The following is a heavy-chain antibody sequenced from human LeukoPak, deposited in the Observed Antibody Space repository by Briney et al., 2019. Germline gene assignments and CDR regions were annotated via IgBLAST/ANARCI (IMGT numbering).Heavy chain of an antibody. J-gene: IGHJ1*01. CDR2: INHSGST. V-gene: IGHV4-34*01. D-gene: IGHD3-10*01. CDR1: GGSFSGYY. CDR3: ARGAPYYYGSGSYTRYFQH. Sequence: SETLSLTCAVYGGSFSGYYWSWIRQSPGKGLEWIGEINHSGSTNYNPSLKSRVTISVDTSKNQFSLKLSSVTAADTAVYYCARGAPYYYGSGSYTRYFQHWGQGTLVTVSS.